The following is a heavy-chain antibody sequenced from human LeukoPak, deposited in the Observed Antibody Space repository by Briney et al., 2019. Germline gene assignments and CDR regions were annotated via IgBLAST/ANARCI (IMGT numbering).Heavy chain of an antibody. J-gene: IGHJ4*02. CDR1: GFTFSSYS. CDR3: AKGRTGFSYGYGIDY. CDR2: ISSSSSYI. Sequence: GGSLRLSCAASGFTFSSYSMNWVRQAPGKGLEWVSSISSSSSYIYYADSVKGRFTISRDNAKNSLYLQMNSLRAEDAAIYYCAKGRTGFSYGYGIDYWGQGTLVTVSS. D-gene: IGHD5-18*01. V-gene: IGHV3-21*04.